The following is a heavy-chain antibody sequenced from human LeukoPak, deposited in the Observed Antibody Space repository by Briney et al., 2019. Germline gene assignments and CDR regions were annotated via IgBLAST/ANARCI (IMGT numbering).Heavy chain of an antibody. Sequence: SETLSLTCAVYGGSFSGYYWSWIRQPPGKGLEWIGEINHSGSTNYNPSLKSRVTISVDTSKNQFSLKLSPVTAADTAVYYCARQGVTYYYGSGSQYYFDYWGQGTLVTVSS. D-gene: IGHD3-10*01. CDR3: ARQGVTYYYGSGSQYYFDY. V-gene: IGHV4-34*01. CDR1: GGSFSGYY. CDR2: INHSGST. J-gene: IGHJ4*02.